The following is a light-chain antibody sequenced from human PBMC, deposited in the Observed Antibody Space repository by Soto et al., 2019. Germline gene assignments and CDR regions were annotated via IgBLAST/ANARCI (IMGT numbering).Light chain of an antibody. CDR3: LKDQIDPLT. V-gene: IGKV1-6*01. CDR1: KGVRTD. J-gene: IGKJ4*01. CDR2: AAS. Sequence: AVQMTQSPSSLSASVGDRVTITCQASKGVRTDIGWYPQKPGKAPKLLIYAASILQGGVPSRFSGSGSGTHFTPTVISLQPEDSANYYCLKDQIDPLTFGGGTQVEIK.